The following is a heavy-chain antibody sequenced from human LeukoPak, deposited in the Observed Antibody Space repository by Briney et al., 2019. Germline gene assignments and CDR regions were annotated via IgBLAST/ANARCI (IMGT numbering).Heavy chain of an antibody. D-gene: IGHD3-3*01. J-gene: IGHJ4*02. CDR3: AKDDDFWSGYPIPFDY. Sequence: GGSLRLSCAASGFTFSSYGMHWVRQAPGKGLEWVAVISYDGSNKYYADSVKGRFTISRDNSKNTLYLQMNSLRAEDTAIYYCAKDDDFWSGYPIPFDYWGQGTLVTVSS. CDR1: GFTFSSYG. CDR2: ISYDGSNK. V-gene: IGHV3-30*18.